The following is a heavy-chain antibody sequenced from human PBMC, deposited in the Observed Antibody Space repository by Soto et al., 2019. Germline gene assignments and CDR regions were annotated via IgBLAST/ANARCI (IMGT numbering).Heavy chain of an antibody. CDR1: GGTFSSYA. Sequence: VKVSCKASGGTFSSYAISWVRQAPGQGLEWMGWINPNSGGTNYAQKFQGWVTMTRDTSISTAYMELSRLRSDDTAVYYCARVPYSYGSGSSKYYYGMDVWGQGTRVTVSS. CDR3: ARVPYSYGSGSSKYYYGMDV. D-gene: IGHD3-10*01. CDR2: INPNSGGT. J-gene: IGHJ6*02. V-gene: IGHV1-2*04.